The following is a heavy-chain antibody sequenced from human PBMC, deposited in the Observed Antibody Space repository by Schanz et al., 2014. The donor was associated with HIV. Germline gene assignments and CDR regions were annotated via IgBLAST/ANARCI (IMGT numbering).Heavy chain of an antibody. CDR1: GFSFSSFS. CDR2: IGSGGGYK. Sequence: EVQLVESGGGLVEPGGSLRLSCEASGFSFSSFSMNWVRQAPGKGLEWVSSIGSGGGYKYYADSVNGRFTISRDNAKNSLHLQMSRLGAEDTAVYYCARDLHDYGDARTVYWGQGILVTVSS. CDR3: ARDLHDYGDARTVY. V-gene: IGHV3-21*02. J-gene: IGHJ4*02. D-gene: IGHD4-17*01.